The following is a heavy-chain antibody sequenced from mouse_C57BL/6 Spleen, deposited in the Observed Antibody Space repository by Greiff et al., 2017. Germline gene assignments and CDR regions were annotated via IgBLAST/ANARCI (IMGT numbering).Heavy chain of an antibody. CDR1: GYSFTDYN. Sequence: EVQGVESGPELVKPGASVTISCQASGYSFTDYNMNWVKQSNGKSLEWIGVINPNYGTTSYNQKFKGKATFTGDPSSITAYMHLNSLTSEYSAVYYCASGDYYGSSYWYFDVGGTGTTVTVSS. V-gene: IGHV1-39*01. CDR2: INPNYGTT. J-gene: IGHJ1*03. CDR3: ASGDYYGSSYWYFDV. D-gene: IGHD1-1*01.